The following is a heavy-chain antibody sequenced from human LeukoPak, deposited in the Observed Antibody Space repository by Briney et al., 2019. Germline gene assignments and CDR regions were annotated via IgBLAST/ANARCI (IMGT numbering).Heavy chain of an antibody. CDR2: IKPSDGNT. CDR1: GDCFINYY. Sequence: GSVKETRMESGDCFINYYMSCVPQAPGQGLEWLGMIKPSDGNTTYAQKFQGRVTMTRDTSTSTVYMELSSLRSEDTAVYYCARDRRYYGSGSPHLFDPWGQGTLVTVSS. V-gene: IGHV1-46*01. D-gene: IGHD3-10*01. CDR3: ARDRRYYGSGSPHLFDP. J-gene: IGHJ5*02.